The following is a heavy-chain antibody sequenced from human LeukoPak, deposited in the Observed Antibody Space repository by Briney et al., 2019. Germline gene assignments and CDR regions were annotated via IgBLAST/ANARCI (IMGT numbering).Heavy chain of an antibody. V-gene: IGHV3-7*01. D-gene: IGHD1-26*01. Sequence: GGSLRLSCAASGFTLTSSYMTWVRQAPGKGLEWVANIKQDGGEIYYVDSVKGRFTISRDNAKNSVYLHMNSLRAEDTAVYYCARDKVVGPTKFDSWGQGTLVTVSS. CDR1: GFTLTSSY. CDR3: ARDKVVGPTKFDS. J-gene: IGHJ5*01. CDR2: IKQDGGEI.